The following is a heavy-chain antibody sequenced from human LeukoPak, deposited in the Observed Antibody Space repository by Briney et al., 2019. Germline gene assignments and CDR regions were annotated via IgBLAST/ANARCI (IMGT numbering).Heavy chain of an antibody. CDR1: GFAFRNYG. CDR2: ISYDGSNY. J-gene: IGHJ4*02. CDR3: ARGPPTVVTPFVDY. D-gene: IGHD4-23*01. V-gene: IGHV3-30*03. Sequence: PGGSLRLSCIASGFAFRNYGIHWVRQAPGKGLEWVAVISYDGSNYYYADSVKGRFTISRDNSKNTLYLHMNSLRAEDTAVYYCARGPPTVVTPFVDYWGQGTLVTVSS.